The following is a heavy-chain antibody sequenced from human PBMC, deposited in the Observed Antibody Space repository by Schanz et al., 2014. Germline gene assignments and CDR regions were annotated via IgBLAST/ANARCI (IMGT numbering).Heavy chain of an antibody. V-gene: IGHV3-33*01. Sequence: QVQLVESGGGVVQPGRSLRLSCAASGFTFSSYGMHWVRQAPGKGLEWVAVIWSDGSGKYYADSVKGRFTISRDSPKNTLYLQMNSLRADDTAVYFCARAHGNNWYGKGLDYWGQGTQVTVSS. CDR2: IWSDGSGK. CDR3: ARAHGNNWYGKGLDY. J-gene: IGHJ4*02. CDR1: GFTFSSYG. D-gene: IGHD1-1*01.